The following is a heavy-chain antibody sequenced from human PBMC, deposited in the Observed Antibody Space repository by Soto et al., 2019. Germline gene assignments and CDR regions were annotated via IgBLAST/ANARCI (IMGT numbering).Heavy chain of an antibody. V-gene: IGHV3-30*18. CDR1: GFTFNTYG. Sequence: QVQLVESGGGVVQPGRSLRLSCAASGFTFNTYGMHWVRQAPGKGLEWVAVISYDGSNTFYADSVKGRFTISRDNSKNTLYLQMTSLRADDTAMYYCAKARGYCSGGSCFEDYWGQGTLVTVSS. D-gene: IGHD2-15*01. CDR3: AKARGYCSGGSCFEDY. CDR2: ISYDGSNT. J-gene: IGHJ4*02.